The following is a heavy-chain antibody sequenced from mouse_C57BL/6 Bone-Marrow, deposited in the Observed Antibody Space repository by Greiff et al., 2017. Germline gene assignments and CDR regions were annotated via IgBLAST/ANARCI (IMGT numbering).Heavy chain of an antibody. V-gene: IGHV5-15*01. Sequence: EVKLMESGGGLVQPGGSLKLSCAASGFTFSDYGMAWVRQAPRKGPEWVAFISNLAYSIYYADTVTGRFTISRENAKNTLYLEMSSLRSEDTAMYYCARHRTYYSNPYAMDYWGQGTSVTVSS. CDR2: ISNLAYSI. D-gene: IGHD2-5*01. CDR1: GFTFSDYG. CDR3: ARHRTYYSNPYAMDY. J-gene: IGHJ4*01.